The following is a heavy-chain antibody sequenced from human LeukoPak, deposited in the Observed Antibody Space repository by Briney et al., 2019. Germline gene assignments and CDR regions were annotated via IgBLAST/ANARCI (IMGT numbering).Heavy chain of an antibody. V-gene: IGHV4-30-4*08. CDR1: GGSISSGDYY. CDR3: ARTSTYYDFWSGYRDFDY. D-gene: IGHD3-3*01. CDR2: IYYSGST. J-gene: IGHJ4*02. Sequence: SLTLSLTCTVSGGSISSGDYYWSWIRQPPGKGLEWIGYIYYSGSTYYNPSLKSRVTISLDTSKNQFSLNLSSVTAADTAVYYCARTSTYYDFWSGYRDFDYWGQGTLVTVSS.